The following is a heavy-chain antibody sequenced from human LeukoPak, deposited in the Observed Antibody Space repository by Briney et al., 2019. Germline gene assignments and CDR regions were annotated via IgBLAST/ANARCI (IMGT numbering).Heavy chain of an antibody. CDR2: IRQDGSEK. J-gene: IGHJ4*02. D-gene: IGHD3-22*01. CDR1: GYTFSSYW. V-gene: IGHV3-7*01. Sequence: PGGSLRLSCAASGYTFSSYWMSWVRQAPGKGPEWVANIRQDGSEKYYVDSVKGRFTISRDNAKNSLYLQMNSLRAEDTAVYYCARDGYYYDSSGYYYYFDYWGQGTLVTVSS. CDR3: ARDGYYYDSSGYYYYFDY.